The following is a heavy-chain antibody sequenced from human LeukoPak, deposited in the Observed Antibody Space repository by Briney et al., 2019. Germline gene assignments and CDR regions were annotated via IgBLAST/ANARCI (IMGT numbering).Heavy chain of an antibody. V-gene: IGHV1-2*02. CDR1: GYTFTDYY. Sequence: ASVKVSCKASGYTFTDYYMHWVRQAPGQGLEWMGWINPNSGGTNYAQKLQGRVTMTRDTSISTAYMELSRLRADDTAVYYCASYHQRDFGDYYGMDVWGQGTTVTVSS. J-gene: IGHJ6*02. CDR3: ASYHQRDFGDYYGMDV. D-gene: IGHD4-17*01. CDR2: INPNSGGT.